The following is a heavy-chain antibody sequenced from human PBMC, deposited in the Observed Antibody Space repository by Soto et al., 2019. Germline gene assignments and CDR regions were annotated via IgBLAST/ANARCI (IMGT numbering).Heavy chain of an antibody. Sequence: QVQLVQSGAEVKKPGSSVKVSCKASGGTFSSYAISWVRQAPGQGLEWMGGIIPIFGTANYAQKFQGRVTTTADGSRSTGYMELSSLRSEDTAVYYCAREGTVTTAAFDIWGQGTMVTVSS. V-gene: IGHV1-69*01. CDR1: GGTFSSYA. J-gene: IGHJ3*02. CDR3: AREGTVTTAAFDI. D-gene: IGHD4-17*01. CDR2: IIPIFGTA.